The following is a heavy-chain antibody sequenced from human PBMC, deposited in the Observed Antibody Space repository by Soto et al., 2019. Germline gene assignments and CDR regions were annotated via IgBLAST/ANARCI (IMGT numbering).Heavy chain of an antibody. J-gene: IGHJ5*02. V-gene: IGHV3-74*01. CDR1: GFTFSTYW. Sequence: AGSLRLSCAASGFTFSTYWMHWIRQVPGKGLEWVSRINSDASHTYYADSVKGRFTISRDNAKNTLHLEMNRLRVEDTAVYYCVRDGHCMTTSCYGHRFDPWGTCTLVIV. D-gene: IGHD2-2*01. CDR3: VRDGHCMTTSCYGHRFDP. CDR2: INSDASHT.